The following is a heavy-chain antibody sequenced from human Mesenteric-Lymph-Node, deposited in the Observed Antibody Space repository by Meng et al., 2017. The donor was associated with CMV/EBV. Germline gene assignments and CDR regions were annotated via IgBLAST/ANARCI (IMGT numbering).Heavy chain of an antibody. V-gene: IGHV3-48*03. CDR1: GFTFSSYE. CDR2: ISSSGSTI. J-gene: IGHJ2*01. Sequence: GESLKISCAASGFTFSSYEMNWVRQAPGKGLEWVSYISSSGSTIYYADSVKGRFTISRDNAKNSLYLQMNSLRAEDTAVYYCARDHYDFWSGYLRGAGESGNWYFDLWGRGTLVTVSS. CDR3: ARDHYDFWSGYLRGAGESGNWYFDL. D-gene: IGHD3-3*01.